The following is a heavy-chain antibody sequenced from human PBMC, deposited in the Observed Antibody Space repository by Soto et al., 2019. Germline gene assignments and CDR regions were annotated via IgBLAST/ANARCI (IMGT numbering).Heavy chain of an antibody. CDR2: ISYDGSNK. Sequence: QVQLVESGGGVVQPGRSLRLSCAASGFTFSSYGMHWVRQAPGRGLEWVAVISYDGSNKYYADSVKGRFTSSRDNSKNTLSLQMKRLRAEDTAVYYCAKESPWFDPWGQGTLFTGSS. J-gene: IGHJ5*02. V-gene: IGHV3-30*18. CDR1: GFTFSSYG. CDR3: AKESPWFDP.